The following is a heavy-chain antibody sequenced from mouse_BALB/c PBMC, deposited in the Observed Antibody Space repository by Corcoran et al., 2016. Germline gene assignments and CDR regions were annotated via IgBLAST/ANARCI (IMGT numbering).Heavy chain of an antibody. CDR1: GFNIKDTY. Sequence: EVQLQQSGAELVQPGASVKLSCTASGFNIKDTYMHWVKQRPEQGLEWSGRIDPAIGNTKYDPKFQGKATITADTSSNTAYLQLSSLTSEDTAVDYCANGDWYFDVWGAGTTFTVSS. CDR2: IDPAIGNT. CDR3: ANGDWYFDV. V-gene: IGHV14-3*02. J-gene: IGHJ1*01.